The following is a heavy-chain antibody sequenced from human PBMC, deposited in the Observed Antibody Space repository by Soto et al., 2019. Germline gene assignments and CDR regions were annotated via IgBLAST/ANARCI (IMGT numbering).Heavy chain of an antibody. CDR3: ARGADIVATTPLCG. J-gene: IGHJ4*02. CDR2: INPNSGGT. CDR1: GYTFTGYY. V-gene: IGHV1-2*02. D-gene: IGHD5-12*01. Sequence: QVQLVQSGAEVKKPGASVKVSCKASGYTFTGYYMHWVRQAPGQGLEWMGWINPNSGGTNHAQKFQGRVTMTRDPSISTAYMELSRLTSDDTAVYYCARGADIVATTPLCGWGQGTLVTVSS.